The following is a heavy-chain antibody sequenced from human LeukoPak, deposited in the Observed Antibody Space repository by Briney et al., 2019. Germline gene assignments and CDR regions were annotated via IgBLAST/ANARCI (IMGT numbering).Heavy chain of an antibody. V-gene: IGHV1-69*04. D-gene: IGHD2-2*02. CDR3: ARAPLEEPYGSSTSCYMDY. CDR2: IIPIFGIA. J-gene: IGHJ4*02. CDR1: GGTFSSYA. Sequence: SVKVSCKASGGTFSSYAISWVRQAPGQGLEWMGRIIPIFGIANYAQKFQGRVTITADKSTSTAYMELSSLRSEDTAVYYCARAPLEEPYGSSTSCYMDYWGQGTLVTVSS.